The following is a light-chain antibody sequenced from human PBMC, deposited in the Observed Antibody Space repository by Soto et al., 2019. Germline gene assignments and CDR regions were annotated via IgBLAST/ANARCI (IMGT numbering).Light chain of an antibody. Sequence: DIQMTQSPSALSASIGDRVTITCRASQNVSTWLAWYQQKPGKAPRSLIFDASSLESGVSSRLSGTGSGTEFTLTINSLQPDDSGTYFCKHYYAFSPWTFGQGTKVQIK. CDR1: QNVSTW. CDR3: KHYYAFSPWT. CDR2: DAS. J-gene: IGKJ1*01. V-gene: IGKV1-5*01.